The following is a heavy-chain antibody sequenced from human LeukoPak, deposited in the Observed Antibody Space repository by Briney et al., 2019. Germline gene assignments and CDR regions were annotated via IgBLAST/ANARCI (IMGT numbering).Heavy chain of an antibody. CDR3: ARDRAVVRGVYHY. CDR2: IIPIFGTA. J-gene: IGHJ4*02. CDR1: GGTFSSYA. D-gene: IGHD3-10*01. V-gene: IGHV1-69*06. Sequence: ASVKVSCKASGGTFSSYAISWVRQAPGQGLEWMGGIIPIFGTANYAQKFQGRVTITADKSTSTAYMELSSLRSEDTAVYYCARDRAVVRGVYHYWGQGTLVTVSS.